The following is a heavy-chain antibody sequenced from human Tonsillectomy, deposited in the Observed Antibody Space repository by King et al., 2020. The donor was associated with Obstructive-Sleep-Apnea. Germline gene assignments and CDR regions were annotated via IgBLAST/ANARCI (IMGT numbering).Heavy chain of an antibody. J-gene: IGHJ5*02. CDR1: GGTFSSYA. D-gene: IGHD1-26*01. Sequence: VQLVESGAEVKKPGSSVKVSCKASGGTFSSYAISWVRQAPGQGLEWMGRIIPILGIANYAQKFQGRVTITADKSTSTAYMELSSLRSEDTAGYYCAGGAGGELLYNWFDPWGQGTLVTVSS. V-gene: IGHV1-69*09. CDR2: IIPILGIA. CDR3: AGGAGGELLYNWFDP.